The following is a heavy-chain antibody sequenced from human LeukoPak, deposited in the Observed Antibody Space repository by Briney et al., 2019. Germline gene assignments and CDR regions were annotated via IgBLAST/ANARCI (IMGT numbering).Heavy chain of an antibody. Sequence: PGGSLRLSCAASAFTFSNYAMSWVRQAPGKGLEWVSTISTTVTNTYYADSVKGRFTISRDNSKNTLYLQMNSLRAEDTAVYYCAREPPYDSSGPGDYWGQGTLVTVSS. D-gene: IGHD3-22*01. V-gene: IGHV3-23*01. J-gene: IGHJ4*02. CDR1: AFTFSNYA. CDR2: ISTTVTNT. CDR3: AREPPYDSSGPGDY.